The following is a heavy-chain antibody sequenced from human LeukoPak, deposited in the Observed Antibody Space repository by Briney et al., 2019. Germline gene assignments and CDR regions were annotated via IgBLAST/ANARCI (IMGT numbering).Heavy chain of an antibody. CDR1: GFTFSSCG. D-gene: IGHD3-3*01. J-gene: IGHJ6*02. CDR2: ISYDGSNK. CDR3: TRYDFWRDYGMDV. Sequence: GGSLRLSCAASGFTFSSCGMPWVRQAPGKGLEWVAVISYDGSNKYYADSVKGRFTISRDNSKNTLYLQMNSLRAEDTAVYYCTRYDFWRDYGMDVWGQGTTVTVSS. V-gene: IGHV3-30*03.